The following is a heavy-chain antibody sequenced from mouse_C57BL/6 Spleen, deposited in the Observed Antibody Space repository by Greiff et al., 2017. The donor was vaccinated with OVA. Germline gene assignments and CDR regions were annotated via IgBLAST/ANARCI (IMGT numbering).Heavy chain of an antibody. CDR1: GYAFSSYW. CDR3: ARRDYGSSYVWYFDV. Sequence: QVQLQQSGAELVKPGASVKISCKASGYAFSSYWMNWVKQRPGKGLEWIGQIYPGDGDTNYNGKFKGKATLTADKSSSTAYMQLSSLTSEDSAVYFCARRDYGSSYVWYFDVWGTGTTVTVSS. V-gene: IGHV1-80*01. CDR2: IYPGDGDT. D-gene: IGHD1-1*01. J-gene: IGHJ1*03.